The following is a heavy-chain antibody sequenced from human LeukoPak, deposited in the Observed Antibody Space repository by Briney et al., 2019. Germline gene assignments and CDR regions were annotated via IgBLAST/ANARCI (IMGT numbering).Heavy chain of an antibody. V-gene: IGHV4-30-4*08. CDR1: GGSISSGDYY. CDR3: ARVDIVVVPAARGIFDY. D-gene: IGHD2-2*01. CDR2: IYYSGST. J-gene: IGHJ4*02. Sequence: TLSLTCTVSGGSISSGDYYWSWIRQPPGKGLEWIGYIYYSGSTYYNPSLKSRVTISVDTSKNQFSLKLSSVTAADTAVYYCARVDIVVVPAARGIFDYWGQGTLVTVSS.